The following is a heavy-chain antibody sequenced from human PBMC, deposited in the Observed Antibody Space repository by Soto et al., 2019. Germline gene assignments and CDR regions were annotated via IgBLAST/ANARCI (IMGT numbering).Heavy chain of an antibody. D-gene: IGHD6-13*01. CDR3: ARFPSSWTWRYAFDI. V-gene: IGHV1-8*01. J-gene: IGHJ3*02. CDR1: GYTYTSYD. Sequence: ASVKVACKTSGYTYTSYDINWVRQAKGQGLEWMGWMNPNSGNTGYAQKFQGRVTMTRNTSISTAYMELSSLRSEDTAVYYCARFPSSWTWRYAFDIWGQGTMVTVSS. CDR2: MNPNSGNT.